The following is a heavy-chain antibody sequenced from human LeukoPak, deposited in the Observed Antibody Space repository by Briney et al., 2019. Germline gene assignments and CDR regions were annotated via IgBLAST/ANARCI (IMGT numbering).Heavy chain of an antibody. CDR1: VYSISSCCY. CDR2: IYHSGSI. D-gene: IGHD5-12*01. V-gene: IGHV4-38-2*02. Sequence: SETLSLTCAVSVYSISSCCYWGWIRQPPGKGLEWIGSIYHSGSIHYNVSLKSRVTMSVDTSKNQFSLKLSSVTAEDTAVYYCARDRRGNDEFDYWGQGILVTVSS. J-gene: IGHJ4*02. CDR3: ARDRRGNDEFDY.